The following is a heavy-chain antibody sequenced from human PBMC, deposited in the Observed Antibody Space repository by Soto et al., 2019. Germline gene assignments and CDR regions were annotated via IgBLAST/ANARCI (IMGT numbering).Heavy chain of an antibody. V-gene: IGHV3-30-3*01. D-gene: IGHD5-12*01. CDR1: GFTFSSYA. CDR3: ARDSGYSSVDSVNHYFDY. CDR2: ISYDGSNK. J-gene: IGHJ4*02. Sequence: GGSLRLSCAASGFTFSSYAMHWVRQAPGKGLEWVAVISYDGSNKYYADSVKGRFTISRDNAGNSVYLQMNSLRAEDTAVYYCARDSGYSSVDSVNHYFDYWGQGALVTVSS.